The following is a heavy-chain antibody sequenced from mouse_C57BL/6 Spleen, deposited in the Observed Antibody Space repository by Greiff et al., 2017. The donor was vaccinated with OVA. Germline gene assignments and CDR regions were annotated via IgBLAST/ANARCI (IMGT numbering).Heavy chain of an antibody. V-gene: IGHV1-69*01. D-gene: IGHD1-1*01. CDR2: IDPSDSYT. CDR1: GYTFTSYW. J-gene: IGHJ4*01. CDR3: ARFITTVVATRYAMDY. Sequence: QVQLQQPGAELVMPGASVKLSCKASGYTFTSYWMHWVKQRPGQGLEWLGEIDPSDSYTNYNQKFKGKSTLTVDKSSSTAYMQLSSLTSEDSAVYYCARFITTVVATRYAMDYWGQGTSVTVSS.